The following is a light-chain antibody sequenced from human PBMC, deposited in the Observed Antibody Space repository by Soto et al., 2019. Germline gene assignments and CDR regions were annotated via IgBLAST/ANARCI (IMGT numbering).Light chain of an antibody. V-gene: IGKV1-5*03. Sequence: DIQMTQSPSTLSAYVGDRVIITCRASQNINSWLAWYQQKPGKAPKLLIYKASSLQSGVPSRFSGSGSGTEFTLTIRSLQPDDFATYYCQQYNYHWTFGPGTKVDNK. CDR3: QQYNYHWT. J-gene: IGKJ3*01. CDR1: QNINSW. CDR2: KAS.